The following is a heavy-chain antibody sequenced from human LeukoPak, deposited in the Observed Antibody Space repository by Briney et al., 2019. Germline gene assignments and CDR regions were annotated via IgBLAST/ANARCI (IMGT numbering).Heavy chain of an antibody. CDR2: IKPDGSEK. J-gene: IGHJ3*02. D-gene: IGHD5-24*01. Sequence: PGGSLTLSCAASGFTFSTYWMTWVRQAPGKGLEWVANIKPDGSEKYYVDSVKGRFTIPRDNAKNSLSLQMNSLRVEDTAIYYCARGHMAIWGQGTMVTVSS. V-gene: IGHV3-7*01. CDR1: GFTFSTYW. CDR3: ARGHMAI.